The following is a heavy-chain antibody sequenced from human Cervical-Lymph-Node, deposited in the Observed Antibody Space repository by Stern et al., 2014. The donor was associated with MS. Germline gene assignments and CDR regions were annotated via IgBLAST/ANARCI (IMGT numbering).Heavy chain of an antibody. J-gene: IGHJ4*02. CDR3: ARVLNFGGATGY. CDR1: GYTFTSYD. CDR2: MNPNRGNT. Sequence: QVQLVESGAEVKKPGASVKVSCKASGYTFTSYDINWVRQATGQGLEWMGWMNPNRGNTDYAQKFQGRVTMTRNTSISTAYMELSSLRSEDTAVYYCARVLNFGGATGYWGQGTLVTVSS. D-gene: IGHD3-16*01. V-gene: IGHV1-8*01.